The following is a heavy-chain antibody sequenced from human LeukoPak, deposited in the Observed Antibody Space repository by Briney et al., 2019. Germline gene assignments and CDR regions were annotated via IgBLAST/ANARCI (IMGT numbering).Heavy chain of an antibody. CDR1: GFTFSTYT. V-gene: IGHV3-21*05. CDR2: IRSSSSDI. CDR3: ATLVLLWFGELGSVGTDY. J-gene: IGHJ4*02. Sequence: GGSPRLSCAASGFTFSTYTMNWVRQAPGKGLEWISFIRSSSSDISYADSVKGRFTISRDNAKNSLYLQMNSLRAEDTAVYYCATLVLLWFGELGSVGTDYWGQGTLVTVSS. D-gene: IGHD3-10*01.